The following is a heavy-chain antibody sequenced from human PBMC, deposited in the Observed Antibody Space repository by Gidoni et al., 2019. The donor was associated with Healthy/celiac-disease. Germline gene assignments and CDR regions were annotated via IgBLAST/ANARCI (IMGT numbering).Heavy chain of an antibody. V-gene: IGHV3-23*01. Sequence: EVQLLESGGGLVQPGGCLRLSCAASGFTFSSYSMGWVRQAPGKGLEWVSAISGSGGSTYYADYVKGRFTISRDNSKNTLYLKMNSLRAEDTAVYYCAKEERPELGTARVIGAFDIWGQGTMVTVSS. CDR3: AKEERPELGTARVIGAFDI. CDR1: GFTFSSYS. J-gene: IGHJ3*02. CDR2: ISGSGGST. D-gene: IGHD5-18*01.